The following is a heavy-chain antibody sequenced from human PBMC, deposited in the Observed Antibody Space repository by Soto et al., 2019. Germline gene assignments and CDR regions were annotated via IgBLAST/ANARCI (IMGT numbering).Heavy chain of an antibody. Sequence: EVQLVESGGGLVQPGGSLRLSCAAAGFTFSRHWIHWVRQAPGKGLVWVSRINSDGSSTNYADSVKGRFTISRDNAKNTLYLQMNSLRAEDTAVYYCARGLLYLYGMDVRGQGTTVTVSS. CDR1: GFTFSRHW. CDR3: ARGLLYLYGMDV. D-gene: IGHD2-8*01. J-gene: IGHJ6*02. CDR2: INSDGSST. V-gene: IGHV3-74*01.